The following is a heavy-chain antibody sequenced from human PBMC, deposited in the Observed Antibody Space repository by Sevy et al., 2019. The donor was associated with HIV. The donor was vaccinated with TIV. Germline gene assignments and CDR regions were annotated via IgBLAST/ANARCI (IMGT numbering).Heavy chain of an antibody. Sequence: GGSRRLSWAASGFTFTRAWRSWVRRFPGKGREWPGGIKSETDGGAADYAAAVKGRFTISRDDSKETLYLQLNSLKTEDTAVYYCTTDLGFYSSKWGQGTLVTVSS. J-gene: IGHJ4*02. CDR1: GFTFTRAW. V-gene: IGHV3-15*01. D-gene: IGHD4-4*01. CDR3: TTDLGFYSSK. CDR2: IKSETDGGAA.